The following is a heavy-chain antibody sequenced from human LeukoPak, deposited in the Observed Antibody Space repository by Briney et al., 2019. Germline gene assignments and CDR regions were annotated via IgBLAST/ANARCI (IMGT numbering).Heavy chain of an antibody. Sequence: SGGSLRLSCAASGFTFSNYALSWVRQAPGKGLEWVSVISGSDTSTYCADSVKGRFTISRDNSKNTLYLQMNGLRAEDTAVYYCAKHLWRDLLWFGEGYYFGYWGQGTLVTVSS. CDR3: AKHLWRDLLWFGEGYYFGY. D-gene: IGHD3-10*01. V-gene: IGHV3-23*01. CDR1: GFTFSNYA. CDR2: ISGSDTST. J-gene: IGHJ4*02.